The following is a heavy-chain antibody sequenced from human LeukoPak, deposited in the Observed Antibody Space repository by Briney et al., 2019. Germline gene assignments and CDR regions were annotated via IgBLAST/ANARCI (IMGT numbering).Heavy chain of an antibody. D-gene: IGHD2-2*01. CDR3: AKSGPAAGRPDAFDI. Sequence: SETLSLTCTLSGGSVTSSSFYWAWIRQPPGKGLECIGTINYSGISYYNSPLKSRVTISVDTSKNQFSLKLNSVTAADTAVYFCAKSGPAAGRPDAFDIWGQGTMVTVSS. J-gene: IGHJ3*02. CDR2: INYSGIS. CDR1: GGSVTSSSFY. V-gene: IGHV4-39*07.